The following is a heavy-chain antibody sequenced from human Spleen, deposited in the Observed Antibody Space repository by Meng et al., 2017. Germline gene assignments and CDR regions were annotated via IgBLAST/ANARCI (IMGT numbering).Heavy chain of an antibody. Sequence: QVQLQQWGAGLLKPSETLSLTCAVYGGSFSGYYWSWIRQPPGKGLEWIGEINHSGSTNYNPSLKSRVTISVDTSKNQFSLKLSSVTAADTAVYYCARGGRYSSGWYLGPWVQGTLVTVSS. CDR3: ARGGRYSSGWYLGP. V-gene: IGHV4-34*01. D-gene: IGHD6-19*01. CDR2: INHSGST. J-gene: IGHJ5*02. CDR1: GGSFSGYY.